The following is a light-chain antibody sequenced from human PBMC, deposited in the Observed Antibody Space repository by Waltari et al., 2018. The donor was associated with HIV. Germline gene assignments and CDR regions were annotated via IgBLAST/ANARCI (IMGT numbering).Light chain of an antibody. CDR1: QAISNS. CDR2: AAS. J-gene: IGKJ1*01. CDR3: QQYYSTTTWT. Sequence: DIQLIQSPASLSASVGDRVTITCRASQAISNSIAWYQQRPGKAPRLLLFAASRLETGLTSRFIGSGSGTFFTLTITSLQPGDFATYYCQQYYSTTTWTFGQGTRVE. V-gene: IGKV1-NL1*01.